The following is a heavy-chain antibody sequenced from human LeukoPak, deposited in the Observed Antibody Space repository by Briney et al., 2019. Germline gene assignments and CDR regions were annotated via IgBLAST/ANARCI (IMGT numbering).Heavy chain of an antibody. Sequence: GGSLRLSYAASGFTLSDDDVSWVRQAPGQGLEWVSALNDRGGWSGYAESVKGRFTISRDNSKTTLYLQMNSLRVEDTAIYYCAKVSWFGEHRMGDAWGQGTTVTVSS. CDR3: AKVSWFGEHRMGDA. D-gene: IGHD3-10*01. CDR2: LNDRGGWS. CDR1: GFTLSDDD. V-gene: IGHV3-23*01. J-gene: IGHJ6*02.